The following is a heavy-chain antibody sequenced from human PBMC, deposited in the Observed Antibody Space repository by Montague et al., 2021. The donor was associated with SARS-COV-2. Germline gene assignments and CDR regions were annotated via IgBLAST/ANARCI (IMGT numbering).Heavy chain of an antibody. D-gene: IGHD2-21*01. J-gene: IGHJ4*02. V-gene: IGHV4-39*07. CDR1: GGSISASNFH. CDR3: ARLGGETPGEH. CDR2: LYYSGAT. Sequence: SETLSLTCTVSGGSISASNFHWGWIRQPPGKGLEWIGTLYYSGATYYNPSLKSRVTTSMDTSKNQFSLKLTSAIAADTAVYYCARLGGETPGEHWGQGAWVSVSS.